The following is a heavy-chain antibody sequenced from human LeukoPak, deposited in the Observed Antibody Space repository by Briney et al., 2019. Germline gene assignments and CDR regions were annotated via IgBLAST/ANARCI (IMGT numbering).Heavy chain of an antibody. CDR2: IYHSGST. V-gene: IGHV4-4*02. Sequence: PSETLSLTCAVSGGSISSSNWWSWVRQPPGKGLEWIGEIYHSGSTNYNPSLKSRVTISVDKSKNQFSLKLSSVTAADTAVYYCARVLSGFDPGFDTDIVVVPAAIEDAFDIWGQGTMVAVSS. CDR1: GGSISSSNW. CDR3: ARVLSGFDPGFDTDIVVVPAAIEDAFDI. D-gene: IGHD2-2*01. J-gene: IGHJ3*02.